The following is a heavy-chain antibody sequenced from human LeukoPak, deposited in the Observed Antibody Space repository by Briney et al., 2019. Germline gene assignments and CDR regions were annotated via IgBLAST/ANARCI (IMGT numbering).Heavy chain of an antibody. V-gene: IGHV1-46*01. Sequence: ASVKVSCKVSGYTLTELSMHWVRQAPGQGLEWMGIINPSGGSTSYAQKFQGRVTMTRDTSTSTVYMELSSLRSEDTAVYYCARAGVDPGFDYWGQGTLVTVSS. J-gene: IGHJ4*02. D-gene: IGHD3-10*01. CDR1: GYTLTELS. CDR3: ARAGVDPGFDY. CDR2: INPSGGST.